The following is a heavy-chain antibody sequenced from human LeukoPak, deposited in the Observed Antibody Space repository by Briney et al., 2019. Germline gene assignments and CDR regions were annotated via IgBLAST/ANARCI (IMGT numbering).Heavy chain of an antibody. V-gene: IGHV4-59*12. CDR1: GGSIRSYY. J-gene: IGHJ4*02. CDR2: IYYSGST. CDR3: AREWGNFGFDY. D-gene: IGHD4-23*01. Sequence: PSETLSLTCTVSGGSIRSYYWSWIRQPPGKGLEWIGYIYYSGSTNYNPSLKSRVTISVDTSKNQFSLKLSSVTAADTAVYYCAREWGNFGFDYWGQGTLVTVSS.